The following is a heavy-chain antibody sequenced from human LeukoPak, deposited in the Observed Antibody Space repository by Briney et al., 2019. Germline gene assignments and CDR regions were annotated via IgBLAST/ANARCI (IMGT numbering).Heavy chain of an antibody. CDR1: GFTFGDFA. V-gene: IGHV3-49*03. D-gene: IGHD3-10*01. CDR2: IRGKTYGGTT. J-gene: IGHJ4*02. CDR3: ISSISGGSGQLGY. Sequence: GGSLRLSCTGSGFTFGDFALTWFRQAPGKGLEWVGFIRGKTYGGTTDHAASVRGRFSVSREDFKSIAYLQMNSLKTEDTAVYYCISSISGGSGQLGYWGQGTLVTVSS.